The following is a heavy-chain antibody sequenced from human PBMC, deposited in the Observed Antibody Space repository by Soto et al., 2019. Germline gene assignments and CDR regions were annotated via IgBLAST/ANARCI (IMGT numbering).Heavy chain of an antibody. CDR2: IYYSGST. CDR1: GGSIRGSSYY. V-gene: IGHV4-39*01. D-gene: IGHD3-3*01. J-gene: IGHJ5*02. Sequence: PSETLSLTCTVSGGSIRGSSYYWGWIRQPPGKGLEWIGSIYYSGSTYYNPSLKSRVTISVDTSKNQFSLKLSSVTAADTAVYYCARHGRFLEWLPTTWGQGTLVTVSS. CDR3: ARHGRFLEWLPTT.